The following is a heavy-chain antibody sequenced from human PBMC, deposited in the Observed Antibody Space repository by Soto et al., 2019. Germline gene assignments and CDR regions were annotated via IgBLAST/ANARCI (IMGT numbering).Heavy chain of an antibody. D-gene: IGHD3-10*01. V-gene: IGHV3-20*01. CDR3: ARHGSGSYFSWFDQ. Sequence: EVQLVESGGGVVRPGGSLRLSCAASGFTFDDYGMSWVRQAPGKGLEWVSGINWNGGSTGYADSVKGRFTISRDNAKNALYLQMNSLRADDTALYHCARHGSGSYFSWFDQWVQGTMVTVSS. CDR2: INWNGGST. J-gene: IGHJ5*02. CDR1: GFTFDDYG.